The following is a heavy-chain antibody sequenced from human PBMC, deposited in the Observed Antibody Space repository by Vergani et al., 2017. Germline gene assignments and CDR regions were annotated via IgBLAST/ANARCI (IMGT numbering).Heavy chain of an antibody. V-gene: IGHV4-39*01. CDR3: AGHSTVEWLVKLGWIDP. CDR2: IYYSGST. D-gene: IGHD6-19*01. CDR1: GASIRSSNYY. Sequence: QLQLQESGPGLVKPSATLSLTCSVSGASIRSSNYYWGWIRQPPGKGLEWIASIYYSGSTYYNPSLKSRVTISVDTSKNQFSLKLSSVTAADMAVYFCAGHSTVEWLVKLGWIDPWGQGILVTVSS. J-gene: IGHJ5*02.